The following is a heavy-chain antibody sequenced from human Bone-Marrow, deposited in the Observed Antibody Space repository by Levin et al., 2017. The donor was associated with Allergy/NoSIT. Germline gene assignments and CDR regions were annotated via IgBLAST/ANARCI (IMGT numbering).Heavy chain of an antibody. CDR1: GGSVSSGSYY. Sequence: SQTPSLTCTVSGGSVSSGSYYWSWIRQPPGKGLEWIGYIYYSGSTNYNPSLKSRVTISVDTSKNQFSLKLSSVTAADTAVYYCARTPATVARRNDAFDIWGQGTMVTVSS. CDR2: IYYSGST. J-gene: IGHJ3*02. CDR3: ARTPATVARRNDAFDI. V-gene: IGHV4-61*01. D-gene: IGHD4-23*01.